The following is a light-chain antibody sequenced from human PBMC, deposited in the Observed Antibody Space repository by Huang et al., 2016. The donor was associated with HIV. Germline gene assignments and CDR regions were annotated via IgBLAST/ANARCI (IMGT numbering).Light chain of an antibody. CDR2: AAS. CDR3: QQYNDWPRS. V-gene: IGKV3-15*01. CDR1: QNINTH. Sequence: EIVMTQSPGTLSVAPGERATLSCRASQNINTHVAWFQQKPGQAPRLLSYAASTRTADFPARFSGSGSRTEFTLTISSLQSEDIAVYYCQQYNDWPRSFGQGTKVEIK. J-gene: IGKJ1*01.